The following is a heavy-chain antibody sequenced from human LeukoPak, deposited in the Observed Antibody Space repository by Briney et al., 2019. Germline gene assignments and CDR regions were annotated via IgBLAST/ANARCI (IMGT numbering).Heavy chain of an antibody. Sequence: PGGSLRLSCAASGFTFSDYYMSWIRQAPGKGLELDSYISSGGSTIYYADSVKGRFTISRDNAKNSLYLQMNSLRAEDTAVYYCARAEGLVVVAATIDYWGQGTLVTVSS. CDR2: ISSGGSTI. J-gene: IGHJ4*02. V-gene: IGHV3-11*04. CDR1: GFTFSDYY. CDR3: ARAEGLVVVAATIDY. D-gene: IGHD2-15*01.